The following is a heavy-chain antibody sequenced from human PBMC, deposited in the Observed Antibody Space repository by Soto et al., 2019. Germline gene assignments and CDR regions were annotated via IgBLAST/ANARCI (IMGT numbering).Heavy chain of an antibody. Sequence: GGSLRLSCAASGFTFSSYGMHWVRQAPGKGLEWVAVIWYDGSNKYYADSVKGRFTTSRDNSKNTLYLQMNSLRAEDTAVYYCAKSKDYYYGMDVWGQGTTVTV. CDR1: GFTFSSYG. CDR2: IWYDGSNK. J-gene: IGHJ6*02. V-gene: IGHV3-33*06. CDR3: AKSKDYYYGMDV. D-gene: IGHD4-4*01.